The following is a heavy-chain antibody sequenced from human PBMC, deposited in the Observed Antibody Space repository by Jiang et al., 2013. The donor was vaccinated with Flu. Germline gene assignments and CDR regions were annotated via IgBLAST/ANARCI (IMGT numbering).Heavy chain of an antibody. V-gene: IGHV3-30*18. J-gene: IGHJ6*01. Sequence: VQLLESGGGVVQPGRSLRLSCAASGFTFSSYGMHWVRQAPGKGLEWVAVISYDGSNKYYADSVKGRFTISRDNSKNNAVSANEQPDELRTRLCITCAKVWHSSSWYSGDYY. CDR2: ISYDGSNK. D-gene: IGHD6-13*01. CDR1: GFTFSSYG. CDR3: AKVWHSSSWYSGDYY.